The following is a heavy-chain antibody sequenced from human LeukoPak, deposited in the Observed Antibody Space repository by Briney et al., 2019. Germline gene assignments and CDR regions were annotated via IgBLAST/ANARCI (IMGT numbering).Heavy chain of an antibody. D-gene: IGHD4-17*01. J-gene: IGHJ2*01. V-gene: IGHV4-31*03. CDR2: IYYSGST. CDR3: ARTYGDYRNLYFDL. Sequence: TESLTCTVSGGSISSGGDYWSWIRQHPGKGLEWIGYIYYSGSTYYNPSLKSRVTISVDTSKNQFSLELSSVTAADTAVYYCARTYGDYRNLYFDLWGRGTLAAVSS. CDR1: GGSISSGGDY.